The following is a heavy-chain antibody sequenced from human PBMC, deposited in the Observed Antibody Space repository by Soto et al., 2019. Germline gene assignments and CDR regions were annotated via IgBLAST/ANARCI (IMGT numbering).Heavy chain of an antibody. V-gene: IGHV3-48*01. CDR1: GFTFSSYS. CDR2: ISSSSSTI. CDR3: ARALDYGDYGFSFDY. D-gene: IGHD4-17*01. Sequence: EVQLVESGGGLVQPGGSLRLSCAASGFTFSSYSMNWVRQAPGKGLEWVSYISSSSSTIYYADSVKGQFTISRDNAKNSLYLQMNSLRAEDTAVYYCARALDYGDYGFSFDYWGQGTLVTVSS. J-gene: IGHJ4*02.